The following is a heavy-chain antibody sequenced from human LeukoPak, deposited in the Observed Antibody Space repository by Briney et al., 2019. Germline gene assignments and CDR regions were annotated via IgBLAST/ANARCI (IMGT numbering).Heavy chain of an antibody. CDR2: IYYSGST. J-gene: IGHJ4*02. CDR1: GGSISSYY. V-gene: IGHV4-59*01. Sequence: SETLSLTCTVSGGSISSYYWSWIRQPPGKGLGWVGYIYYSGSTNYNPSLKSRVTISVVTSKNQFSLKLSSVTAADTAVYYFARSAKDTAMVKLDSWGQGTLGTVSS. CDR3: ARSAKDTAMVKLDS. D-gene: IGHD5-18*01.